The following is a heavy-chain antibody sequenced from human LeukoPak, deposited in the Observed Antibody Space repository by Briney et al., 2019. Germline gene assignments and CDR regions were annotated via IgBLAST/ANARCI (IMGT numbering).Heavy chain of an antibody. CDR3: ARRIGAGALDY. Sequence: GSLRLPCAASGFTSSSYAMHWVRQAPGKGLEWVAIISYDGSITYYADSVKGRFTISRDNSKNTLYLQMNSLSVEDTAVYYCARRIGAGALDYWGQGTLVTVSS. CDR2: ISYDGSIT. D-gene: IGHD6-13*01. V-gene: IGHV3-30-3*01. J-gene: IGHJ4*02. CDR1: GFTSSSYA.